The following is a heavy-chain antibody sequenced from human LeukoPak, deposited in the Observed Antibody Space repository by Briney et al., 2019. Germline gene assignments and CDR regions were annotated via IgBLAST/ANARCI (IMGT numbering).Heavy chain of an antibody. CDR2: IYYSGST. D-gene: IGHD2-2*01. CDR1: GGSISSGSYY. J-gene: IGHJ4*02. CDR3: ARQLGYCSSTSCHKEIDY. Sequence: SETLSLTCTVSGGSISSGSYYWGWIRQPPGKGLEWIGTIYYSGSTNYNPSLKSRVTISVDTSKNQFSLKLSSVTAADTAVYYCARQLGYCSSTSCHKEIDYWGQGTLVTVSS. V-gene: IGHV4-39*01.